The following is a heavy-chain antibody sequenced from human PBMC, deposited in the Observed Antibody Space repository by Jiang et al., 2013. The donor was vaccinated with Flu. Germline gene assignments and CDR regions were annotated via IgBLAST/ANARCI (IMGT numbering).Heavy chain of an antibody. CDR1: GASITSHH. V-gene: IGHV4-59*08. CDR2: IYYSGGT. Sequence: LLKPSETLSLTCTVSGASITSHHWSWIRQTPGKGLEWIGYIYYSGGTNYNPSLQNRVTISIDTSRTQFSLKLNSVTAADTAVYYCARRNDFDIWGQGTSGHRLL. J-gene: IGHJ3*02. CDR3: ARRNDFDI.